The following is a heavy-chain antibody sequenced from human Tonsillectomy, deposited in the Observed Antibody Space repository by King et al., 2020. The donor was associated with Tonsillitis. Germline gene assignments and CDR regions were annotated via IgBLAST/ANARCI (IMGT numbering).Heavy chain of an antibody. Sequence: QLQESGPGLVKPSETLSLTCTVSGGSINSSNYYWGWIRQPPGKGLEWIGNIFHSGSTYYNPSLKSRVTISLDTSKSQISLNLSSVTAADTAVYYCARLYFYDSTGYLYYFDYWGQGTLVTVSS. V-gene: IGHV4-39*01. CDR1: GGSINSSNYY. J-gene: IGHJ4*02. CDR2: IFHSGST. D-gene: IGHD3-22*01. CDR3: ARLYFYDSTGYLYYFDY.